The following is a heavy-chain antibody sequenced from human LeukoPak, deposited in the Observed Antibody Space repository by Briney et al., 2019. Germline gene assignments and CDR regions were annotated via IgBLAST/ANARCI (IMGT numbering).Heavy chain of an antibody. CDR3: VPQLSSGAYSLFHH. Sequence: GSLRLSCVASGFTFSGNWMSWVRQAPGKGLEWVANVKEDGSVTDYLDSVRGRFTISRDNAKSSVYLQMNSLRAEDTAIYYCVPQLSSGAYSLFHHWGQGTLVTVSS. D-gene: IGHD1-26*01. J-gene: IGHJ4*02. CDR2: VKEDGSVT. V-gene: IGHV3-7*01. CDR1: GFTFSGNW.